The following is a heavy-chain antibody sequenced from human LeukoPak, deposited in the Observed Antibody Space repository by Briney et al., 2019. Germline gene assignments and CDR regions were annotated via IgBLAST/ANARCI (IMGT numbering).Heavy chain of an antibody. CDR1: GFTLGNNG. D-gene: IGHD5-18*01. J-gene: IGHJ4*02. CDR3: AKDPYSYGSYFDY. V-gene: IGHV3-30*02. CDR2: IRYDGRDK. Sequence: GGSMRLACAPAGFTLGNNGMHWVRQAADKGLEWMPRIRYDGRDKYYADTAKGEFTISRDNSKNTLYLQMNSLRAEDTAVYYCAKDPYSYGSYFDYWGQGTLVTVSS.